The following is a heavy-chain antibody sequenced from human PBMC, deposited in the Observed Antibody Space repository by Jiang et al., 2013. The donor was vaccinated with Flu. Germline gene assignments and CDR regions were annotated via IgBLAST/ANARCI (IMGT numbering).Heavy chain of an antibody. J-gene: IGHJ4*02. V-gene: IGHV3-33*01. Sequence: VQLLESGGGVVQPGRSLRLSCAASGFTFSSSGMHWVRQGAGKGLDWVAVIWYDGVNTYYTDSAKGRFTISRDNSKNTLYLQMTGLTAEDTAVYYCARDSAFDGSLIDFWGQGTLVTVSS. CDR3: ARDSAFDGSLIDF. D-gene: IGHD3-9*01. CDR1: GFTFSSSG. CDR2: IWYDGVNT.